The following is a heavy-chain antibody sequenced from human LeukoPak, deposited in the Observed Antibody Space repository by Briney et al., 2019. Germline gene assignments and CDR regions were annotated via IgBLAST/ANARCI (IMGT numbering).Heavy chain of an antibody. CDR1: GFSVSDYY. CDR3: ARGTYYSGSGPGNWFDP. J-gene: IGHJ5*02. CDR2: ITKKTAI. D-gene: IGHD3-10*01. V-gene: IGHV3-69-1*01. Sequence: GSLRLSFAASGFSVSDYYMNWIRQSPGKGLEWVSHITKKTAIEYADSVKGRFTISSDNANNLLFLQMDSLRPEDTAVYYCARGTYYSGSGPGNWFDPWGHGTLVTVSS.